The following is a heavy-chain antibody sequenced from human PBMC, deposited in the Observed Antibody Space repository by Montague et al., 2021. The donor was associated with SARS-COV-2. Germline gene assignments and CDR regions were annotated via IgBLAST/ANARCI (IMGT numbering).Heavy chain of an antibody. Sequence: SETLSLTCTVSGGSTASHYWNWIRQSPGKRPEWIGYVYYNGDTTYNPSLQSRVTMSIDTSENDFSLRLNAVTAADTAVYFCARGWAFDHWGQGSLVTVSS. D-gene: IGHD6-13*01. V-gene: IGHV4-59*11. CDR1: GGSTASHY. CDR2: VYYNGDT. J-gene: IGHJ4*02. CDR3: ARGWAFDH.